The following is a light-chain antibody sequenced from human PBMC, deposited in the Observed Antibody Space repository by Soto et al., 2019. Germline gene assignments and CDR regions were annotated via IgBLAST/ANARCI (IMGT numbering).Light chain of an antibody. Sequence: EIVLTQSPGTLSLSPGERATLSCRASQSVSSSYLAWYQQKPGQAPRLLIYGASSRATGIPDRFSGSVSGTDFTLTIIRLEPEEFAVYYCQQYGSSPITFGQGTRLEIK. J-gene: IGKJ5*01. CDR2: GAS. CDR3: QQYGSSPIT. V-gene: IGKV3-20*01. CDR1: QSVSSSY.